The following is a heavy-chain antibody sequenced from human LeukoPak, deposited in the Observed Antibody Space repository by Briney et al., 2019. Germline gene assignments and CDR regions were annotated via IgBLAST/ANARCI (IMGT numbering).Heavy chain of an antibody. CDR1: GYSIRNGYS. CDR3: ARFDYVWETHGMDAFDI. CDR2: INHAGST. D-gene: IGHD3-16*01. Sequence: TSETLSLTCGVSGYSIRNGYSWDWLRPTPGKGLEWIGIINHAGSTTYNPSLRSRVTISLVTSKNAFSLRLRSVTAADTAVYYCARFDYVWETHGMDAFDIWGHGTMVSVSS. J-gene: IGHJ3*02. V-gene: IGHV4-38-2*01.